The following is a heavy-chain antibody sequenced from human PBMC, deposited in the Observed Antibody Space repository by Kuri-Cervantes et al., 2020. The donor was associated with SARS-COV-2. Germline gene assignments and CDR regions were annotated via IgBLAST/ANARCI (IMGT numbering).Heavy chain of an antibody. CDR1: GYSISSGYY. D-gene: IGHD2-2*02. CDR2: IDHSGST. V-gene: IGHV4-38-2*01. Sequence: GSLRLSCAVSGYSISSGYYWGWIRQPPGKGLEWIAIIDHSGSTYYNPSLKSRVTISLDTSKNQFSLKLSSVTAADTAVYYCARVDCSSTSCYSDYWGQGTLVTVSS. J-gene: IGHJ4*02. CDR3: ARVDCSSTSCYSDY.